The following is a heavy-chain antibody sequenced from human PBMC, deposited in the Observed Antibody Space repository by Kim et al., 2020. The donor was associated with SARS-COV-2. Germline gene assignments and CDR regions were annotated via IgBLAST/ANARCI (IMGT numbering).Heavy chain of an antibody. V-gene: IGHV3-30*01. CDR3: ARGEGGDY. CDR2: GSNK. Sequence: GSNKDYPDPGKGRFPISRDNSKNTLYLQMTSLRAEDTAVYYCARGEGGDYWGQGTLVTVSS. J-gene: IGHJ4*02. D-gene: IGHD3-16*01.